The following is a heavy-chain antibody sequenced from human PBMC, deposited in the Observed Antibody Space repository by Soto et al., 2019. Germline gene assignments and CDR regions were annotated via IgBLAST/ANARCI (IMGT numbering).Heavy chain of an antibody. CDR1: GYTFTGYY. J-gene: IGHJ5*02. CDR3: ARDGSLWFGQSHPPFDP. V-gene: IGHV1-2*02. Sequence: ASVKVSCRASGYTFTGYYMHWVRQAPAQGLEWMGWINPNSGGTNYAQKFQGRVTMTRDTSISTAYMELSRLRSDDTAVYYCARDGSLWFGQSHPPFDPWGQGTLVTVSS. CDR2: INPNSGGT. D-gene: IGHD3-10*01.